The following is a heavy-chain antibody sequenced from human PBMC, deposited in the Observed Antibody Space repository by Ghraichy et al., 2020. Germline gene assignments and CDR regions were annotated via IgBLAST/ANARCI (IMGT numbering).Heavy chain of an antibody. V-gene: IGHV4-38-2*02. CDR2: IYHSGST. Sequence: SQTLSLTCTVSGYSLSSGYYWGWIRQPPGKGLEWIGSIYHSGSTYYNPSLKSRVTISVDTSKNQFSLKLSSVTAADTAVYYCARCADREDIMITFGGVIVFDAFDIWGQGTMVTVSS. CDR3: ARCADREDIMITFGGVIVFDAFDI. D-gene: IGHD3-16*02. J-gene: IGHJ3*02. CDR1: GYSLSSGYY.